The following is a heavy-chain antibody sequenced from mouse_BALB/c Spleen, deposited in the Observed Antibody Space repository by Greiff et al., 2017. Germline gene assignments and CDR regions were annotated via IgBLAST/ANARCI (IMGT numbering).Heavy chain of an antibody. CDR2: INSNGGST. CDR1: GFTFSSYG. D-gene: IGHD4-1*01. V-gene: IGHV5-6-3*01. Sequence: EVQRVESGGGLVQPGGSLKLSCAASGFTFSSYGMSWVRQTPDKRLELVATINSNGGSTYYPDSVKGRFTISRDNAKNTLYLQMSSLKSEDTAMYYCARGTGNFDYWGQGTTVTVSS. J-gene: IGHJ2*01. CDR3: ARGTGNFDY.